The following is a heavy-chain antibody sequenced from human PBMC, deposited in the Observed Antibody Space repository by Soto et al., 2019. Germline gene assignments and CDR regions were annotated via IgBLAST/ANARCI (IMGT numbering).Heavy chain of an antibody. V-gene: IGHV1-69*13. Sequence: GASVKVSCKASGDTFSSYAISWVRQAPGQGLEWMGGIIPFFDTANYAQQFQGRVTITADESTSTAYMELSSLRSEDTAVYYCARGTPVWFDPWGQGTLVTVSS. CDR2: IIPFFDTA. J-gene: IGHJ5*02. D-gene: IGHD3-10*01. CDR3: ARGTPVWFDP. CDR1: GDTFSSYA.